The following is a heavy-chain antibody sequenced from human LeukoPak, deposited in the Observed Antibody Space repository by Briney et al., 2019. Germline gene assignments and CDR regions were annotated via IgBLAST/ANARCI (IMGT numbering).Heavy chain of an antibody. CDR1: GFTSDDYG. CDR2: INWNGGST. CDR3: ARDKDMVALAARGAFDI. V-gene: IGHV3-20*01. J-gene: IGHJ3*02. Sequence: GGSLRLSCAASGFTSDDYGMSWVRQAPGKGLEWVSGINWNGGSTGYADSVKGRFTISRDNAKNSLYLQMNSLRAEDTALYHCARDKDMVALAARGAFDIWGQGTMVTVSS. D-gene: IGHD5-12*01.